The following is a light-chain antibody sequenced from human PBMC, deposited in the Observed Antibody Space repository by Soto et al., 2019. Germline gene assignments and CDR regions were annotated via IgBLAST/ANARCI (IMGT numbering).Light chain of an antibody. CDR1: QSISTY. Sequence: DIQMTQSPSSLSASVVDRVTISCRASQSISTYLNWYQQKPGTAPKLLIYRASSVKSGVPPRFSGSGSGRDFTLTISSLRPEDIATYFCQHSYSSPPWTFGQGTKVEVK. J-gene: IGKJ1*01. CDR3: QHSYSSPPWT. V-gene: IGKV1-39*01. CDR2: RAS.